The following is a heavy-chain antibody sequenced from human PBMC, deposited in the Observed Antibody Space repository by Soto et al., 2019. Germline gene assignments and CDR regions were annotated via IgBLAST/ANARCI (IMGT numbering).Heavy chain of an antibody. J-gene: IGHJ5*02. D-gene: IGHD2-2*01. CDR3: ARAGIGYCSSTSCLKLSNWFDP. Sequence: ASVKVSCKASGYTFTSYGISWVRQAPGQGREWMEWISAYNGNTNYAQKLQGRVTMTTDTSTSTAYTELRSLRSDDTAVYYCARAGIGYCSSTSCLKLSNWFDPWGLGTLVTV. V-gene: IGHV1-18*01. CDR2: ISAYNGNT. CDR1: GYTFTSYG.